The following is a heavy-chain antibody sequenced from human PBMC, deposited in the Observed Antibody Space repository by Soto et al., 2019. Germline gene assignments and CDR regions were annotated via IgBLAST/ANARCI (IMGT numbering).Heavy chain of an antibody. Sequence: PGGSLRLSSAASGFTFSSYAMHWVRQAPGKGLEWVAVISYDGSNKYYADSVKGRFTISRDNSKNTLYLQMNSLRAEDTAVYYCARDGPGVVVTVAAGAAFDIWGQGTMVTVS. CDR1: GFTFSSYA. CDR3: ARDGPGVVVTVAAGAAFDI. V-gene: IGHV3-30-3*01. CDR2: ISYDGSNK. D-gene: IGHD2-21*02. J-gene: IGHJ3*02.